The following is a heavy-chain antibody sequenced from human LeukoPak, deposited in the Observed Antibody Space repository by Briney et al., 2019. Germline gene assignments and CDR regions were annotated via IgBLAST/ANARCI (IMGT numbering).Heavy chain of an antibody. Sequence: GSLILLCAASGFTISSCSMNWVRQAPGNGVEWVSSVSGSGATTYDADSVKGRFTISRDNSKNTLYLQMNSLRAEDTAIYYCAKDRYGDYSFDSWGQGTLVTVSS. J-gene: IGHJ4*02. D-gene: IGHD4-17*01. V-gene: IGHV3-23*01. CDR3: AKDRYGDYSFDS. CDR2: VSGSGATT. CDR1: GFTISSCS.